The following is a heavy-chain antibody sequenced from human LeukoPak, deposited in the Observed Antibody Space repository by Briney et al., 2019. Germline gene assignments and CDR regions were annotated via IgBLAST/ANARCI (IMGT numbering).Heavy chain of an antibody. D-gene: IGHD5-24*01. CDR1: GGSISSSSYY. CDR2: IYYSGST. V-gene: IGHV4-39*05. CDR3: AWRRGDGWDGPYFDY. J-gene: IGHJ4*02. Sequence: SETPSLTCTVSGGSISSSSYYWGWIRQPPGKGLEWIGSIYYSGSTYYNPSLKSRVTISVDTSKNQFSLKLSSVTAADTAVYYCAWRRGDGWDGPYFDYWGQGTLVTVSS.